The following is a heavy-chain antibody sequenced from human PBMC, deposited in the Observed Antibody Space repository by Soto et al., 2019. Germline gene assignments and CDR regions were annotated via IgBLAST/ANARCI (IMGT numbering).Heavy chain of an antibody. D-gene: IGHD1-20*01. CDR2: ISYDGSNK. CDR1: VFTFCSYG. Sequence: WGSLRLSCSASVFTFCSYGMHWFRQAPGKGLEWVAVISYDGSNKYYADSVKGRFTISRDNYQNTLYLQMNSMRGEDTAVYYCYKSIITPHPHYYYGMDVWGQGTTVTVSS. V-gene: IGHV3-30*03. CDR3: YKSIITPHPHYYYGMDV. J-gene: IGHJ6*02.